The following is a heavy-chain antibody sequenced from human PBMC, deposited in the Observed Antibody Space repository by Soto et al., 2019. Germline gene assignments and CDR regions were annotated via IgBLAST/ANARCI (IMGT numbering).Heavy chain of an antibody. V-gene: IGHV3-53*01. Sequence: EVQLVESGGGLIQPGGSLRLSCAVSGFTVSNNYMSWVRQAPGKGLEGVSVIYSGGYTAYGDSVKGRFTISRDNSKNTQYIKIKSRGAQAPAVFYCATHPGGGGYWGQGTLVTVSS. CDR3: ATHPGGGGY. J-gene: IGHJ4*02. CDR1: GFTVSNNY. CDR2: IYSGGYT. D-gene: IGHD3-10*01.